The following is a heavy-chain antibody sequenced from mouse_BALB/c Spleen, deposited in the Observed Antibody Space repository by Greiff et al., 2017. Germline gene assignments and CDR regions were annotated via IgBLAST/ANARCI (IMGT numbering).Heavy chain of an antibody. CDR1: GFSLTGYG. CDR3: ARALGNSWFAY. D-gene: IGHD2-1*01. V-gene: IGHV2-6-7*01. Sequence: QVQLKQSGPGLVAPSQSLSITCTVSGFSLTGYGVNWVRQPPGKGLEWLGMIWGDGSTDYNSALKSRLSISKDNSKSQVFLKMNSLQTDDTARYYCARALGNSWFAYWGHGTLVTVSA. J-gene: IGHJ3*01. CDR2: IWGDGST.